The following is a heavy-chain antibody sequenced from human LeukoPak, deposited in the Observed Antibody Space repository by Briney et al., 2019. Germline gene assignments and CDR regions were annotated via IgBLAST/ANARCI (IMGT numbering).Heavy chain of an antibody. CDR1: GFTFSNAW. CDR3: TSVLLWFGEGDFGGGY. J-gene: IGHJ4*02. V-gene: IGHV3-15*01. D-gene: IGHD3-10*01. CDR2: IKSKTDGGTT. Sequence: TGGSLRLSCAASGFTFSNAWMSWARQAPGKGLEWVGRIKSKTDGGTTDYAAPVKGRFTISRDDSKNTLYLQMNSLKTEDTAVYYCTSVLLWFGEGDFGGGYWGQGTLVTVSS.